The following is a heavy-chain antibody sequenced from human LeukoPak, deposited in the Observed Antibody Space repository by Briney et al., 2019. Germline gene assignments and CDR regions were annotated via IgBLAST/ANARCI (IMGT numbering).Heavy chain of an antibody. V-gene: IGHV4-38-2*02. CDR2: IYYTGNT. CDR1: GDSITGYY. J-gene: IGHJ4*02. CDR3: ARDDYGDYRGVDY. D-gene: IGHD4-17*01. Sequence: SETLSLTCSVSGDSITGYYWGWIRQPPGKGLEWIGNIYYTGNTYYNSSLKSRVTISLDTSKNQFSLKLSSVTAADTAVYYCARDDYGDYRGVDYWGRGTLVTVSS.